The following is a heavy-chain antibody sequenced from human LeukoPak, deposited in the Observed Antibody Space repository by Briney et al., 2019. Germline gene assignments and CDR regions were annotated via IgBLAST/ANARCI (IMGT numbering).Heavy chain of an antibody. V-gene: IGHV4-30-2*01. CDR2: IYHSGST. D-gene: IGHD6-19*01. CDR3: ARAWQWRSYFDY. Sequence: SETLSPTCAVSGGSISSGGYSRNWIRQPPGEGLEWIGYIYHSGSTYYNPSLKSRVTISVDRSKNQFSLKLSSVTAADTAVYYCARAWQWRSYFDYWGQGTLVTVSS. J-gene: IGHJ4*02. CDR1: GGSISSGGYS.